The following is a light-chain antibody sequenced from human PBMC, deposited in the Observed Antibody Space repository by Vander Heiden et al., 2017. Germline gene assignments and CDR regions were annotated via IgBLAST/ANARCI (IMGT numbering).Light chain of an antibody. CDR1: NIGRKS. V-gene: IGLV3-21*02. CDR2: DDT. J-gene: IGLJ2*01. CDR3: QVWDSSSDRVF. Sequence: SFVLTQPPSVSVDPGQTAPITCGGHNIGRKSVHWYQKRPDQAPVLVVCDDTDRPSGIPERVSGSNYGNTAALTISRVEAGDEADYYCQVWDSSSDRVFFGGGTKLSVL.